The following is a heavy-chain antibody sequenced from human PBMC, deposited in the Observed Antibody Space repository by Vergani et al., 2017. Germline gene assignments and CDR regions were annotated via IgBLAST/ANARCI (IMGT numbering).Heavy chain of an antibody. J-gene: IGHJ2*01. CDR3: AREPQPRYWYFDL. CDR2: IKQDGSEK. Sequence: EVQLVESGGGLVQPGGSLRLSCAASGFTFSSYWMSWVRQAPEKGLEWVANIKQDGSEKYYVDSVKGRFTFSRDNAKNSLYLQMNSLRAEDTAVYYCAREPQPRYWYFDLWGRGTLVTVSS. CDR1: GFTFSSYW. V-gene: IGHV3-7*01.